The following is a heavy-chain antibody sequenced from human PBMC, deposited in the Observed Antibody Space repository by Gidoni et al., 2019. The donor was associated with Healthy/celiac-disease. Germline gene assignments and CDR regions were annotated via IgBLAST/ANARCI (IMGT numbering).Heavy chain of an antibody. J-gene: IGHJ6*02. V-gene: IGHV3-23*01. CDR2: ISGSGGST. CDR3: GRYYDFWSGQQRINGMDV. CDR1: GFTFSSYA. D-gene: IGHD3-3*01. Sequence: EVQLLESGGGLVQPGGSLRLSCAASGFTFSSYAMSWVRQAPGKGLEWVSAISGSGGSTYYADSVKGRFTISRDNSKNTLYLQMNSLRAEDTAVYYCGRYYDFWSGQQRINGMDVWGQGTTVTVSS.